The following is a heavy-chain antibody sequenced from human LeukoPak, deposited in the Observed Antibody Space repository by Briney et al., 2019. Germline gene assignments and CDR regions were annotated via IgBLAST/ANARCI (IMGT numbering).Heavy chain of an antibody. CDR1: GGSISSGSYY. CDR3: ARTYCSSTSCYRFFASDI. V-gene: IGHV4-61*02. Sequence: SQTLSLTCTVSGGSISSGSYYWSWIRQPAGKGLEWIGRIYTSGSTNYNPSLKSRVTISVDTSKNQFSLKLSSVTAADTAVYYCARTYCSSTSCYRFFASDIWGQGTMVTVSS. J-gene: IGHJ3*02. CDR2: IYTSGST. D-gene: IGHD2-2*01.